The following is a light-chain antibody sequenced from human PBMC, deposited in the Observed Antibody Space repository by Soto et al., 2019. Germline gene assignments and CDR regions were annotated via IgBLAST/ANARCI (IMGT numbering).Light chain of an antibody. CDR1: ESLGSSY. J-gene: IGKJ1*01. CDR2: GAS. V-gene: IGKV3-20*01. Sequence: DIVLTQSPGTLSLSPGDRATLSCRASESLGSSYLAWYQQKPGQAPRLLIYGASSRATGIPDRFSGSGSGTDFTLTISRLEPEDFAVYYCQQYGSSPGWTFGQGTKVDIK. CDR3: QQYGSSPGWT.